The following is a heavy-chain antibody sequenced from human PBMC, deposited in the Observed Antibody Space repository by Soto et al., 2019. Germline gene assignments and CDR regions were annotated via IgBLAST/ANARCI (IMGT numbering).Heavy chain of an antibody. V-gene: IGHV3-30*18. CDR2: ISYDGSNK. D-gene: IGHD4-4*01. J-gene: IGHJ4*02. CDR1: GFTFSSYG. CDR3: AKDRYSNYRLIDY. Sequence: QVQLVESGGGVVQPGRSLRLSCAASGFTFSSYGMHWVRQAPGKGLEWVAVISYDGSNKYYADSMKGRFTISRDNSKNTLSLQMNSLRAEDTAAYYCAKDRYSNYRLIDYWGQGALVTVSS.